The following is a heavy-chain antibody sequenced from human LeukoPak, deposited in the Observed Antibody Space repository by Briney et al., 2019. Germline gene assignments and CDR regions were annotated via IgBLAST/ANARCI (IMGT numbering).Heavy chain of an antibody. D-gene: IGHD3-9*01. Sequence: KSGGSLRLSCAASGFTFSSYSMNWVRQAPGKGLEWVSSISSSSSYIYYADSVKGRFTISRDNAKNSLYLQMNSLRAEDTAVYYCARLATGYSLGEYFDLWGRGTLVTVSS. CDR1: GFTFSSYS. CDR2: ISSSSSYI. J-gene: IGHJ2*01. V-gene: IGHV3-21*01. CDR3: ARLATGYSLGEYFDL.